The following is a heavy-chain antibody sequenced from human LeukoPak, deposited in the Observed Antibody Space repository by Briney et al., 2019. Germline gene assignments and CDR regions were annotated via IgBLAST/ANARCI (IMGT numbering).Heavy chain of an antibody. CDR1: GFTFSSNW. CDR2: IKQDGSEK. CDR3: ARDRSHITGTTRYYYGMDA. J-gene: IGHJ6*02. Sequence: GGSLRLSCAASGFTFSSNWMSWVRQAPGKGLEWVANIKQDGSEKYYVDSVKGRFTISRDNSKNTLFLQMNSLRAEDTAVYYCARDRSHITGTTRYYYGMDAWGPGTTVTVSS. D-gene: IGHD1-7*01. V-gene: IGHV3-7*01.